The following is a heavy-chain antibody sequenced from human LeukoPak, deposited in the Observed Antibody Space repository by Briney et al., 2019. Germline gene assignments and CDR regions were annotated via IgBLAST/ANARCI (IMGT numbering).Heavy chain of an antibody. CDR2: IYSGGNT. CDR3: ARDSGTTVGYFDY. V-gene: IGHV3-66*01. Sequence: GGSLRLSCAASGFTISTYGMHWVRQAPGRGLEWVSVIYSGGNTYYADSVKGRFTISRDNSKNTLYLQMNSLRADDTAVYYCARDSGTTVGYFDYWGQGTLVTVSS. D-gene: IGHD4-23*01. J-gene: IGHJ4*02. CDR1: GFTISTYG.